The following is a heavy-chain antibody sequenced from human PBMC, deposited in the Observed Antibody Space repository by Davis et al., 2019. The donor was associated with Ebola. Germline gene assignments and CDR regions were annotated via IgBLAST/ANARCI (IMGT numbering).Heavy chain of an antibody. CDR3: ARDRSYCENFGCYKPLDY. V-gene: IGHV3-74*01. Sequence: PGGSLRLSCAASGFTFSDYWINWIRQVPGKGLVWVSRTRGDGSQTAYADPVKGRFTISRDNTKNTLYLEMNSLRADDTAVYYCARDRSYCENFGCYKPLDYWGPGTLVTVSS. D-gene: IGHD2-2*02. J-gene: IGHJ4*02. CDR1: GFTFSDYW. CDR2: TRGDGSQT.